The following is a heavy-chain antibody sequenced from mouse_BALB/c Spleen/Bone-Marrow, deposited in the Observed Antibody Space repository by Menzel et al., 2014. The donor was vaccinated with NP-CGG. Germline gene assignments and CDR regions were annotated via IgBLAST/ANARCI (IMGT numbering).Heavy chain of an antibody. CDR1: GYTFTNSW. V-gene: IGHV1S130*01. CDR3: SRHHRFAYYFDY. CDR2: IHPNSGNS. J-gene: IGHJ2*01. Sequence: QVQLQQSGSVLVRPGASVKLSCKASGYTFTNSWIHWAKQRPGHGPEWIGEIHPNSGNSNYNEIFKGKARLTVDSSSSTAYVDLSSLTSEDSAVYYCSRHHRFAYYFDYWGQGPTLTVSS. D-gene: IGHD3-1*01.